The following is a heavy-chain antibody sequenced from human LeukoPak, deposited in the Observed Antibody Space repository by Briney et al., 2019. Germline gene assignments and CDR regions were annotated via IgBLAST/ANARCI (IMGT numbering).Heavy chain of an antibody. CDR3: ARAPSSSWYFKSEYFQH. CDR2: MNPNSGNT. D-gene: IGHD6-13*01. V-gene: IGHV1-8*03. Sequence: ASVKVSCKASGYTFTSYDISWVRQATGQGLEWMGWMNPNSGNTGYAQKFQGRVTITRNTSISTAYMELSSLRSEDTAVYYCARAPSSSWYFKSEYFQHWGQGTLVTVST. J-gene: IGHJ1*01. CDR1: GYTFTSYD.